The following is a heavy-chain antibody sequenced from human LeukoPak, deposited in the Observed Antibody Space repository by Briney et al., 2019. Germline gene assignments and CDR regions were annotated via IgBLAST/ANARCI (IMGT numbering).Heavy chain of an antibody. CDR3: ARGDCSGGSCYGDY. CDR1: GGSISSGGYY. Sequence: PSEALSLTCTVSGGSISSGGYYWSWIRQHPGKGLDWIGYIYYSGGTYYNPSLKSRVTISVDTSKNQFSLKLSSVTAADTAVYYCARGDCSGGSCYGDYWGQGTLVTVSS. J-gene: IGHJ4*02. V-gene: IGHV4-31*03. CDR2: IYYSGGT. D-gene: IGHD2-15*01.